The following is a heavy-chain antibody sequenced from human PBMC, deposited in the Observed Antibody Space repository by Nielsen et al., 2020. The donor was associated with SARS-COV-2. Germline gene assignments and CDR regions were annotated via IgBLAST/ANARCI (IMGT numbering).Heavy chain of an antibody. Sequence: SVKVSCNASGETFNTYAYNWVRQAPGQGLEWVGGIVAALDTADYAQKFQGRVTIVADESTSTVHMQLSSLRSEDTAIYYCARMQYGDFGFDYWGQGTLVTVSS. D-gene: IGHD4-17*01. CDR1: GETFNTYA. V-gene: IGHV1-69*13. CDR2: IVAALDTA. CDR3: ARMQYGDFGFDY. J-gene: IGHJ4*02.